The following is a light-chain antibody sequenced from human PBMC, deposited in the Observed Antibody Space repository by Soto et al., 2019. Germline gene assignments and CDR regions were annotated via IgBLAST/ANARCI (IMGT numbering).Light chain of an antibody. CDR1: QSVSSSY. V-gene: IGKV3-20*01. Sequence: EIVLTQSPGTLSLSPGERATLSCRASQSVSSSYLAWYQQKPGQAPRLLIYGASSRATGIPDRFSGSGSGTAVALTISRLAPEDFAVYFCQQYGSSPLTCGGGTKVEIK. CDR2: GAS. J-gene: IGKJ4*01. CDR3: QQYGSSPLT.